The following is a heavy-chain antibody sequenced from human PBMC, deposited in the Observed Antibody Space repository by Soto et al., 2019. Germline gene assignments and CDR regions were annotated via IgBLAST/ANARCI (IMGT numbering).Heavy chain of an antibody. D-gene: IGHD5-12*01. CDR2: ILYDGSSI. V-gene: IGHV3-30-3*01. CDR3: AREKISGYDVDYYYGMDV. J-gene: IGHJ6*02. CDR1: GFFFSSYS. Sequence: QVQLVESGGGVVQPGRSLRLSCAASGFFFSSYSMHWVRQAPGKGLEWVAFILYDGSSIYYSDSVKGRFTISRDNSKNTLSLQMNSLRTEDTAVYYCAREKISGYDVDYYYGMDVWGQGTTVTVSS.